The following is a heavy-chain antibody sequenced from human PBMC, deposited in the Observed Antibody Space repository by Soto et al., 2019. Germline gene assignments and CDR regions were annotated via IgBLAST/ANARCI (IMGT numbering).Heavy chain of an antibody. CDR3: GRIGWSPPLDH. CDR1: GFSLSNARMG. V-gene: IGHV2-26*01. CDR2: IFSNDEK. J-gene: IGHJ4*02. D-gene: IGHD3-3*01. Sequence: QVTLKESGPVLVKPTETLTLTCTVSGFSLSNARMGVSWIRQPPGKALEWLAHIFSNDEKSYSTSLKSRLTNPKDNPKSPVVPNHNNQEPVEHAHYFCGRIGWSPPLDHRGQGNLVTVSS.